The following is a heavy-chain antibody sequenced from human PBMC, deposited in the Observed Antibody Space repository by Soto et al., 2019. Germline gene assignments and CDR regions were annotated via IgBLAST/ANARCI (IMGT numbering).Heavy chain of an antibody. J-gene: IGHJ4*02. CDR3: ARQGYGNSRGFVGY. V-gene: IGHV4-39*01. CDR1: SGSISSSRYY. D-gene: IGHD6-13*01. CDR2: IYYSGST. Sequence: PSETLSLTCTVSSGSISSSRYYWGWIRQPPGKGLEWIGSIYYSGSTYYNPSLKSRVTISVDTSKNQFSLKLSSVTAADTAVYYCARQGYGNSRGFVGYWGQGTLVTVSS.